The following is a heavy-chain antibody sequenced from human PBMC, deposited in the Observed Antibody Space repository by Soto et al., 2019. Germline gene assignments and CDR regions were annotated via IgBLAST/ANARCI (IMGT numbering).Heavy chain of an antibody. CDR2: INTRGKTR. J-gene: IGHJ4*01. CDR1: GFTFSDYY. Sequence: GGSLRPFCATSGFTFSDYYMNWIRQAPGQGLEWLSFINTRGKTRYIADAVTGRFACSRDIARWLVYLHMNGPGAEGTSFSYCGRYGSPLIELLDYWSDGTLVKVSA. V-gene: IGHV3-11*04. CDR3: GRYGSPLIELLDY. D-gene: IGHD1-1*01.